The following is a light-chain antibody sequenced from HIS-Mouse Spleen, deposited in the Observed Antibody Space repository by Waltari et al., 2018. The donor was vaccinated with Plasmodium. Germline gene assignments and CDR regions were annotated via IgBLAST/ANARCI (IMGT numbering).Light chain of an antibody. CDR2: EVS. V-gene: IGLV2-8*01. CDR1: SSDVGGYNH. CDR3: SSYAGSNNLV. Sequence: QSALTQPPSASGSPGQSVPISCPGTSSDVGGYNHVSWYQPHPGKAPKLMIYEVSKRPSGVPDRFSGSKSGNTASLTVSGLQAEDEADYYCSSYAGSNNLVFGGGTKLTVL. J-gene: IGLJ2*01.